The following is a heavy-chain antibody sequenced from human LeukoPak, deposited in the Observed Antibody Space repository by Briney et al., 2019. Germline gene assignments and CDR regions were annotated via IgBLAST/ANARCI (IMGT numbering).Heavy chain of an antibody. CDR1: GFTFSSYE. CDR3: ARPTWTNYMDV. Sequence: PAGSLRLSCAASGFTFSSYEMNWVRQAPGKGLEWVSYISSSGSTIYYADSVKGRFTISRDNAKNSLYLQMNSLRAEDTAVYFCARPTWTNYMDVWGKGTAVTISS. CDR2: ISSSGSTI. J-gene: IGHJ6*03. V-gene: IGHV3-48*03. D-gene: IGHD3/OR15-3a*01.